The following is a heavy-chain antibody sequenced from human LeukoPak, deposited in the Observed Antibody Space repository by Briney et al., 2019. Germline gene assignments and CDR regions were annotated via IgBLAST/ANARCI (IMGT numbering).Heavy chain of an antibody. CDR1: GFTFSSYA. Sequence: GGSLRLSCVVSGFTFSSYAMSWVRQAPGKGLEWVSAISGSGDSTYYADSVKGRFTISRDNSKNTLYLQMNSLRAEDTAVYYCAKDSIVGATIDYWGQGTLVTVSS. CDR2: ISGSGDST. J-gene: IGHJ4*02. V-gene: IGHV3-23*01. D-gene: IGHD1-26*01. CDR3: AKDSIVGATIDY.